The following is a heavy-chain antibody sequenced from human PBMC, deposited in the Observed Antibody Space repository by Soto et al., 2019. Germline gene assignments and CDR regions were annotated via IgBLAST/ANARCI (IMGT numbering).Heavy chain of an antibody. Sequence: PCESLKISWKGSGYNFSGYWIAWVRQMPGKGLELMGIIYPSDSDTRYRPSFQGQVTISADKSISSAYLQWSSLRASDTAMYYCARGGVSTRTVDYWGQGTPVT. D-gene: IGHD3-3*01. CDR1: GYNFSGYW. CDR3: ARGGVSTRTVDY. J-gene: IGHJ4*02. CDR2: IYPSDSDT. V-gene: IGHV5-51*01.